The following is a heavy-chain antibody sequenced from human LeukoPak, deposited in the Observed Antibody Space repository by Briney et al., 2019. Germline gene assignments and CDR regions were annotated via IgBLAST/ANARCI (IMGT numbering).Heavy chain of an antibody. CDR2: ISAYNGNT. D-gene: IGHD1-26*01. J-gene: IGHJ6*02. CDR3: ARVGGQLVLEWELLLHGMDV. CDR1: GYTFTSYG. V-gene: IGHV1-18*01. Sequence: ASVKVSCKASGYTFTSYGISWVRQAPGQGLEWMGWISAYNGNTNYAQKLQGRVTVTTDTSTSTAYMELRSLRSDDTAVYYCARVGGQLVLEWELLLHGMDVWGQGTTVTVSS.